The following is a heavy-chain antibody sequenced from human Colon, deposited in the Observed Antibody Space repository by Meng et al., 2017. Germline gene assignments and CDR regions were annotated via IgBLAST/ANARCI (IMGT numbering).Heavy chain of an antibody. V-gene: IGHV1-8*01. CDR1: GYAFTGYE. CDR2: MNPNSDNA. CDR3: ARDRIGGFDL. J-gene: IGHJ4*02. Sequence: QVQLVQSGAEVKKPGASVKVSCKASGYAFTGYEINWVRQAPGQGLEWMGWMNPNSDNAASAQHFLGRVTMTRDTSINTAYMGLTSLRFDDTAVYYCARDRIGGFDLWGQGTLVTVSS. D-gene: IGHD2/OR15-2a*01.